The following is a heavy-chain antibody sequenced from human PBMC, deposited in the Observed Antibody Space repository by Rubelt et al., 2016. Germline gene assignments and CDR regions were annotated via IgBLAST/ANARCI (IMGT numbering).Heavy chain of an antibody. CDR2: INPNSGGT. Sequence: QVQLVQSGAEVKKPGASVKVSCKASGYTFTGYYMHWVRQAPGQGLEWMGWINPNSGGTNYAQKVKCRVTMTRDTSVSTAYMEPSRLPSDDTAVYYCARGNSGYDYGLDYWGQVTTVTVSA. CDR1: GYTFTGYY. V-gene: IGHV1-2*02. CDR3: ARGNSGYDYGLDY. D-gene: IGHD5-12*01. J-gene: IGHJ4*02.